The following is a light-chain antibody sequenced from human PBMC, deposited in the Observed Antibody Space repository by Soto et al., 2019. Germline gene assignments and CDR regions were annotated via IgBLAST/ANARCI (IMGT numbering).Light chain of an antibody. V-gene: IGKV3-15*01. CDR2: GAS. J-gene: IGKJ1*01. CDR3: QQYTNWPPWT. Sequence: IVMTQSPATLSVSPGERATLSCRASESVSNKLAWYQRRPGQAPRLLIYGASTRASGIPDRFSGSGSGTDFSLTISSLQSEDFAVYYCQQYTNWPPWTFGQGTKLEIK. CDR1: ESVSNK.